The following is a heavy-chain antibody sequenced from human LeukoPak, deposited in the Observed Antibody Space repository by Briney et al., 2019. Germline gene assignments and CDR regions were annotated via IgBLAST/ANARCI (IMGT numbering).Heavy chain of an antibody. CDR2: INSDGSST. D-gene: IGHD3-16*01. CDR3: APPSSLGRHEMDV. Sequence: QSGGSLRLSCAASGFTFSSNWMHWVRQVPGKGVVWVSRINSDGSSTNYADSVKGRFTISRDNAKTTLYLQMNSLSAEDTAVYYCAPPSSLGRHEMDVWGQGTTVTVSS. V-gene: IGHV3-74*01. J-gene: IGHJ6*02. CDR1: GFTFSSNW.